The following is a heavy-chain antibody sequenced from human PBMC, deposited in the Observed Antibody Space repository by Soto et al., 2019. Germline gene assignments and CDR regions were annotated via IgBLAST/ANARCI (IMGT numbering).Heavy chain of an antibody. Sequence: SATLWAPCTVSACPLIRCYWSWSRPPPGQDMERIGYICYSGSTNYNPSLKSRVTISVDTSKNQFPLKLSSVTAADKAVYYCASVARGLGTQMGKGDPWGQGTLVTV. D-gene: IGHD7-27*01. V-gene: IGHV4-59*01. CDR1: ACPLIRCY. CDR3: ASVARGLGTQMGKGDP. J-gene: IGHJ5*02. CDR2: ICYSGST.